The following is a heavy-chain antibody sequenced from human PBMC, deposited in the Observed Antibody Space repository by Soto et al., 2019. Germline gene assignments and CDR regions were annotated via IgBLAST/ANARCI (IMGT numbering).Heavy chain of an antibody. D-gene: IGHD2-15*01. J-gene: IGHJ4*02. CDR2: IWYDGSNK. Sequence: QVQLVESGGGVVQPGRSLRLSCAASGFTFSSYGMHWVRQAPGKGLEWVTIIWYDGSNKYYADSVKGRFTISRDNSKNTLYLQMNSLRAEDTAGYYCARDGSRYFFDYWGQGTLVTVSS. CDR1: GFTFSSYG. V-gene: IGHV3-33*01. CDR3: ARDGSRYFFDY.